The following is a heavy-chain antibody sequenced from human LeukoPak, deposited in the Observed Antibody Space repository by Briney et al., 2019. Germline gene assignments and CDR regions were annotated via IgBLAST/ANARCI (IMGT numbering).Heavy chain of an antibody. CDR2: IIPILGIA. Sequence: ASVKVSCKASGGTFSSYTISWVRQAPGQGLEWMGRIIPILGIANYAQKFQGRVTITADKSTSTAYMELSSLRSEDTAVYYCACRPATNYDFWSGYYGGQFDPWGQGTLVTVSS. V-gene: IGHV1-69*02. CDR3: ACRPATNYDFWSGYYGGQFDP. J-gene: IGHJ5*02. CDR1: GGTFSSYT. D-gene: IGHD3-3*01.